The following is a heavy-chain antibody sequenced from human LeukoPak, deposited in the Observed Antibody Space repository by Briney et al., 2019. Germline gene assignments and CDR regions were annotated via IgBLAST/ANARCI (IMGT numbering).Heavy chain of an antibody. D-gene: IGHD3-16*01. Sequence: SATLSLTCTVSDGSISDYYWSWVRQSAGKGLEWIGRIFTSGSTDYNPSLKSRVTMSVDTSKNQFSLNLSSVTAADTAMYYCARDASGIWEGTDEVFDIWGQGKRVTVSS. CDR3: ARDASGIWEGTDEVFDI. J-gene: IGHJ3*02. CDR1: DGSISDYY. CDR2: IFTSGST. V-gene: IGHV4-4*07.